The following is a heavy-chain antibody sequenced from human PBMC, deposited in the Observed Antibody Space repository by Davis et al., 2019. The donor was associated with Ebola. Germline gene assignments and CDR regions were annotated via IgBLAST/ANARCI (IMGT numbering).Heavy chain of an antibody. CDR1: GYSFTSYW. V-gene: IGHV5-10-1*01. CDR3: ARGRYPTYYYGMDV. CDR2: IDPSDSYT. D-gene: IGHD3-9*01. Sequence: KVSCKGSGYSFTSYWISWVRQMPGKGLEWMGRIDPSDSYTNYSPSFQGHVTISADKSISTAYLQWSSLKASDTAMYYCARGRYPTYYYGMDVWGQGTTVTVSS. J-gene: IGHJ6*02.